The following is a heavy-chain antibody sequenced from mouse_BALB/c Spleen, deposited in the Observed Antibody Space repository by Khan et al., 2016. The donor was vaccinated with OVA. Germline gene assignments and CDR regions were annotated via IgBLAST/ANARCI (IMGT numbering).Heavy chain of an antibody. J-gene: IGHJ3*01. V-gene: IGHV1-31*01. D-gene: IGHD1-1*01. CDR1: GYSFTSYY. CDR3: ASHGSTSWFAY. CDR2: IDPFNGGS. Sequence: VQLQQPGPELMKPGASVKISCKASGYSFTSYYIHWVKQSHGKTLEWIGFIDPFNGGSTYNQKFKVKATLTVDKSSSTAYMHLSSLTSEDSAVYYCASHGSTSWFAYWGQGTLVTVSA.